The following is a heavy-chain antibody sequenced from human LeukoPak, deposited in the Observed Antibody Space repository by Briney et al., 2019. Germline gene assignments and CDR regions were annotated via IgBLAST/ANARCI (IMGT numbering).Heavy chain of an antibody. CDR1: GFPVSTNF. CDR2: IYNDGST. CDR3: ARDGGAHSP. Sequence: GGSLRLSCAASGFPVSTNFINWVRQAPGKGLEWVSLIYNDGSTYCADSVKGRFTISRDNSKNTVYLQMNNLRVEDTALYYCARDGGAHSPWGQGTLVTVSS. V-gene: IGHV3-53*01. D-gene: IGHD1-26*01. J-gene: IGHJ5*02.